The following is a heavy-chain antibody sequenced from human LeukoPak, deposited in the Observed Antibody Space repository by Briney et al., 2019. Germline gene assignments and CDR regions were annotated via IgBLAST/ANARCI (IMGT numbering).Heavy chain of an antibody. J-gene: IGHJ4*02. Sequence: GGSLRLSCAASGFTVSSNYMSWIRQAPGKGLEWVSYISSSGGTIYYADSVKGRFTISRDNAKNSLYLQMNSLRAEDTAVYYCARDRRGKAYSYGAKYYFDYWGQGTLVTVSS. CDR1: GFTVSSNY. CDR3: ARDRRGKAYSYGAKYYFDY. CDR2: ISSSGGTI. V-gene: IGHV3-11*01. D-gene: IGHD5-18*01.